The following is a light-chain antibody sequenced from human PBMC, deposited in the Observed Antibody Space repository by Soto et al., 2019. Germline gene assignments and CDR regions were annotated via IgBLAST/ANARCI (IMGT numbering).Light chain of an antibody. V-gene: IGKV1-5*01. J-gene: IGKJ2*01. CDR1: QSLNDW. Sequence: DIQMTQSPSTLSASVGDSVTITCRASQSLNDWLAWYQKKPGKAPKLLIYFASSLETGVPSRFRGSGSGAEYTLDIRSLQRDDFATYYCQQYNSYPYTFGPGTNLEIK. CDR3: QQYNSYPYT. CDR2: FAS.